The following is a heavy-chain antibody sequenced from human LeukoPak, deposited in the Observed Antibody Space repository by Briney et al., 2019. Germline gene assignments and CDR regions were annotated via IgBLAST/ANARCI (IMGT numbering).Heavy chain of an antibody. D-gene: IGHD6-19*01. CDR3: ARDMYRSGRVSFDY. Sequence: GASVKVSCKASGYTFTSYGINWVRRAPGQGLEWMGWISAYNGNTNYAQKLQGRVTMTTDTSTSTAYMELRSLRSDGTAVYYCARDMYRSGRVSFDYWGQGTLVTVSS. CDR1: GYTFTSYG. V-gene: IGHV1-18*01. J-gene: IGHJ4*02. CDR2: ISAYNGNT.